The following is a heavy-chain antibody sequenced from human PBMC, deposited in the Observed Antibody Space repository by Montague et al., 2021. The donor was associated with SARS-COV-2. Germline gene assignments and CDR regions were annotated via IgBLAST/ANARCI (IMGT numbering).Heavy chain of an antibody. CDR1: GTPFSGYY. J-gene: IGHJ6*03. CDR2: ISHGGST. Sequence: SETLSLTCAVHGTPFSGYYWNWIRQPPGKGLEWIGEISHGGSTKYSPSLKSRLTISADTSKNQFSLKLTSVAAADTAVYYCARLRDGVVPSPILGVGPYYSYYYMDVWGRGTTVTVSS. CDR3: ARLRDGVVPSPILGVGPYYSYYYMDV. D-gene: IGHD3-10*01. V-gene: IGHV4-34*01.